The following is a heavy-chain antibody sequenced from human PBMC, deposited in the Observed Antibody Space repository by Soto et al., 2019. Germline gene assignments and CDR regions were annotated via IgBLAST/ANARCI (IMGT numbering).Heavy chain of an antibody. CDR2: MSYDGSNK. J-gene: IGHJ6*02. V-gene: IGHV3-30*18. Sequence: QVQLVESGGGVVQPGRSLRLSCAASGFTFSSYGMHWVRQAPGKGLEWVAVMSYDGSNKYYADSVKGRFTISRDNSKNTLYLQMNSLRAEDTAVYYCAKDLDVITMVRGVITNYGMDVWGQGTTVTVSS. CDR3: AKDLDVITMVRGVITNYGMDV. D-gene: IGHD3-10*01. CDR1: GFTFSSYG.